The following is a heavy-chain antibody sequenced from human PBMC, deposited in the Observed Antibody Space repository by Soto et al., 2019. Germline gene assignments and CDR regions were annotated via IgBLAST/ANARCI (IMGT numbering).Heavy chain of an antibody. D-gene: IGHD2-8*02. CDR3: ARVKITGLFAY. V-gene: IGHV4-34*01. Sequence: QVQLQQWGAGLLKPSETLSLTCAVYGGSFSGYYWTWIRQPPGTGLEWIGEINHSGSTNYNPSLKSRVTISVDTSKNQFSLKLTSVTAADTAVYYCARVKITGLFAYWGQGTLVTVSS. CDR2: INHSGST. J-gene: IGHJ4*02. CDR1: GGSFSGYY.